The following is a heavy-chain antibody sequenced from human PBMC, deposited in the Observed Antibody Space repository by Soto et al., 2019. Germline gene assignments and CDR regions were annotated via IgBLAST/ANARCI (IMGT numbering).Heavy chain of an antibody. CDR1: GYTFTSYD. CDR2: MNPNSGNT. Sequence: ASVKVSCKASGYTFTSYDINWVRQATGQGLEWMGWMNPNSGNTGYAQKFQGRVPMTRNTSISTAYMGLGSLRSEDTAVYYCVTMVRGIGEVDYWGQGTLVTVSS. V-gene: IGHV1-8*01. D-gene: IGHD3-10*01. J-gene: IGHJ4*02. CDR3: VTMVRGIGEVDY.